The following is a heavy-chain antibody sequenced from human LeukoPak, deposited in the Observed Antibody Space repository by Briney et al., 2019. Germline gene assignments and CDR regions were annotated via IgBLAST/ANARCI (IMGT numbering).Heavy chain of an antibody. CDR1: GFTSSNYP. V-gene: IGHV3-23*01. CDR3: AKGNTVTPDY. J-gene: IGHJ4*02. CDR2: ITNDGSRT. D-gene: IGHD4-17*01. Sequence: GGSLRLSCAASGFTSSNYPMNWVRQAPGKGLEWVSAITNDGSRTYNADSVKGRFTISRDNSKNTLYLQMNSLRAEDTAVYYCAKGNTVTPDYWGQGTLVTVSS.